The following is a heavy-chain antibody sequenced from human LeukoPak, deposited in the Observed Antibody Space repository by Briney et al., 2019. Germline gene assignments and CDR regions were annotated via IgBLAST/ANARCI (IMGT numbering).Heavy chain of an antibody. CDR3: ASLPGPYDSSGYYWRDY. D-gene: IGHD3-22*01. CDR2: IYYSGST. Sequence: PSETLSLTCTVSGGSISSYYWSWIRQPPGKGLEWIGYIYYSGSTNYNPSLKSRVTISVDTSKNQFSLKLSSVTAADTAVYYCASLPGPYDSSGYYWRDYWGQGTLVTVSS. J-gene: IGHJ4*02. CDR1: GGSISSYY. V-gene: IGHV4-59*12.